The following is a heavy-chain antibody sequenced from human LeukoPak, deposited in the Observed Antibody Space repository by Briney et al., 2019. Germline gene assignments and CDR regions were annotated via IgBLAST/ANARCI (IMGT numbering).Heavy chain of an antibody. CDR1: GGSISNYY. CDR3: ARTRAVDYFDY. V-gene: IGHV4-59*01. Sequence: SETLSLTCTVSGGSISNYYWSWIRQPPGKGLEWIGYIYYSGSTNYNPSLKSRVTISVGTSKNQFSLKLSSVTAADTAVYYCARTRAVDYFDYWGQGTLVTVSS. D-gene: IGHD6-19*01. CDR2: IYYSGST. J-gene: IGHJ4*02.